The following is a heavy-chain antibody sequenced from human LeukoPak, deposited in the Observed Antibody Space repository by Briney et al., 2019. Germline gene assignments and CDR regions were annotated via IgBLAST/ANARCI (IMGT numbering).Heavy chain of an antibody. CDR1: GFTFDDYA. D-gene: IGHD2-15*01. Sequence: PGGSLRLSCAASGFTFDDYAMHWVRQAPGKGLEWVSGISWNSGSIGYADSVKGRFTISRDNAKNSLYLQMNSLRAEDTALYYCAKDIGVVVVALGYWGQGTLVTVSS. V-gene: IGHV3-9*01. CDR3: AKDIGVVVVALGY. J-gene: IGHJ4*02. CDR2: ISWNSGSI.